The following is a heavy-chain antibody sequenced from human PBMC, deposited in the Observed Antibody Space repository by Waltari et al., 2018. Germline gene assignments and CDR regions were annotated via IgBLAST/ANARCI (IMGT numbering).Heavy chain of an antibody. CDR2: ISSSSSYI. D-gene: IGHD3-10*01. V-gene: IGHV3-21*01. J-gene: IGHJ3*02. CDR3: ARPMVRGVNDAFDI. CDR1: GFTFSSYS. Sequence: EVQLVESGGGLVKPGGSLRLSCAASGFTFSSYSMHWVRQAPGKGLEWVSSISSSSSYIYYADSVNGRFTISRDNAKNSLYLQMNSLRAEDTAVYYCARPMVRGVNDAFDIWGQGTMVTVSS.